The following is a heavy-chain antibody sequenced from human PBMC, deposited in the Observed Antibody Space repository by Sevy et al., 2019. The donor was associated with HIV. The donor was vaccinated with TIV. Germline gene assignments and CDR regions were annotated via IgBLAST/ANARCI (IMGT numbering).Heavy chain of an antibody. CDR3: AREKVDTSMIFVEYYGMDV. J-gene: IGHJ6*02. D-gene: IGHD5-18*01. CDR2: IRYDGSNK. Sequence: GGSLRLSCAASGFSFSSYDMHWVRQAPGMGLEWVAVIRYDGSNKHYGDSVKGRFTISRYNSKNALYLQLRSLRAEDTAVYYCAREKVDTSMIFVEYYGMDVWGQGTTVTVSS. CDR1: GFSFSSYD. V-gene: IGHV3-33*01.